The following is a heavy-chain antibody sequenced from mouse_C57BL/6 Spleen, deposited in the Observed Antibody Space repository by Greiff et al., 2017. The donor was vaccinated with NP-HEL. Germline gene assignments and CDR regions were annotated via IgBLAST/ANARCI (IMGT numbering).Heavy chain of an antibody. Sequence: QVQLKQSGPGLVQPSQSLSITCTVSGFSLTSYGVHWVRQPPGKGLEWLGVIWSGGSTDYNAAFLSRLSISKDNSKSQVFFKMNSLQADDTAIYYCAKGGGYPYWYFDVWGTGTTVTVSS. CDR3: AKGGGYPYWYFDV. V-gene: IGHV2-4*01. J-gene: IGHJ1*03. D-gene: IGHD2-2*01. CDR2: IWSGGST. CDR1: GFSLTSYG.